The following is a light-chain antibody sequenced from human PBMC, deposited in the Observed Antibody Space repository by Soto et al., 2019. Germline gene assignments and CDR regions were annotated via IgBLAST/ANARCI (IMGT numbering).Light chain of an antibody. Sequence: EMVLTQSPGTLSLSPGDRATLSCRASQTLRSGYLAWYQHKPGQAPRLLIYDVSSRTPGTPARFSGSGSGTDFTLTIARLEPEDFAVYYCHQYGSSPRAFGQGTKVEVK. V-gene: IGKV3-20*01. J-gene: IGKJ1*01. CDR2: DVS. CDR1: QTLRSGY. CDR3: HQYGSSPRA.